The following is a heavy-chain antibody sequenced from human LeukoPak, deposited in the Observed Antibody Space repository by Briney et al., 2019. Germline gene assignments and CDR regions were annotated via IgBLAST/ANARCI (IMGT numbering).Heavy chain of an antibody. CDR3: ATVGYCSGGSCYEVAFDI. CDR1: GGSISSSSYY. Sequence: PSETLSLTCTVSGGSISSSSYYWDWIRQPPGKGLEWIGSIYYSGSTYYNPSLMGRVTISVDTSKNQFSLKVRSVTAADTAVYYCATVGYCSGGSCYEVAFDIWGQGTMVTVSS. V-gene: IGHV4-39*01. D-gene: IGHD2-15*01. CDR2: IYYSGST. J-gene: IGHJ3*02.